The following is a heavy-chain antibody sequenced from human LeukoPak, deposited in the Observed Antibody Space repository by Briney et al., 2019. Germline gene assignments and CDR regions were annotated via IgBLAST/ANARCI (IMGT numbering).Heavy chain of an antibody. D-gene: IGHD2-21*01. Sequence: GGSLRLSCAASGFTFSSYAMSWVRQAPGKGLEWVSAISGSGGSTYYADSVKGRFTISRDNSKNTLHLQMNSLRAEDTAVYYCAKYCDPTKSLHYFDYWGQGTLVTVSS. V-gene: IGHV3-23*01. CDR1: GFTFSSYA. CDR3: AKYCDPTKSLHYFDY. J-gene: IGHJ4*02. CDR2: ISGSGGST.